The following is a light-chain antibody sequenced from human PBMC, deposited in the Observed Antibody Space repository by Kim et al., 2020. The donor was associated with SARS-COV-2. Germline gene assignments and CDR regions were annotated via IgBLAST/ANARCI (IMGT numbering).Light chain of an antibody. CDR2: DVT. CDR1: SSDVGGYTS. CDR3: SSYSCSAYV. Sequence: PGQPISISCAGTSSDVGGYTSVARYQQRPSRTPELMSYDVTNRPSGVSNRFSGSKSANTASLTISGLQAEDEADYYCSSYSCSAYVFGAGTKVTVL. V-gene: IGLV2-14*03. J-gene: IGLJ1*01.